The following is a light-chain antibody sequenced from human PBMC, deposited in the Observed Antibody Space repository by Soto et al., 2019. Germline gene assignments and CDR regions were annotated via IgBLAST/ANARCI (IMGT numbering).Light chain of an antibody. CDR2: EVS. Sequence: QSALTQPASVSGSPGQSITISCTGTSSDVGGYNYVSWYQQHPVKAPKLIIYEVSNRPSGVSNRFSGSKSGNTASLTISGLQAEDEADYYCNSYTSKSTGVFGTGTKVTVL. V-gene: IGLV2-14*01. J-gene: IGLJ1*01. CDR3: NSYTSKSTGV. CDR1: SSDVGGYNY.